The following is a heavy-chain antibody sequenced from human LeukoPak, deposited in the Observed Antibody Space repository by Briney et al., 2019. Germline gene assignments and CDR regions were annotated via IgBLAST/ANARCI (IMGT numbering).Heavy chain of an antibody. CDR3: AKDPSRGHNYPAGYFEY. D-gene: IGHD4-11*01. V-gene: IGHV3-33*03. CDR2: IWYGGSNK. J-gene: IGHJ4*02. CDR1: GFTFSSYG. Sequence: GRSLRLSCAASGFTFSSYGMHWVRQAPGKGLEWVAVIWYGGSNKYYADSVKGRFTISRDNAKNSLYLQMNSLRTEDTALYYFAKDPSRGHNYPAGYFEYWGPGTLVTVSS.